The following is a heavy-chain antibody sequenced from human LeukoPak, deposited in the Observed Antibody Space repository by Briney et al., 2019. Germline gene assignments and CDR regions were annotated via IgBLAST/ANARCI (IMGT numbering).Heavy chain of an antibody. D-gene: IGHD3-10*01. CDR2: VNPNTGDT. CDR1: GYIFSGYY. Sequence: ASVKVSCKASGYIFSGYYVHWVRQAPGRGLEWLGWVNPNTGDTNSAQKFQGRVTMTRDLSTTTTYMELFSLTYDDTAVYFCAKSGGSYYCPDVWGKGTTVTVSS. J-gene: IGHJ6*04. V-gene: IGHV1-2*02. CDR3: AKSGGSYYCPDV.